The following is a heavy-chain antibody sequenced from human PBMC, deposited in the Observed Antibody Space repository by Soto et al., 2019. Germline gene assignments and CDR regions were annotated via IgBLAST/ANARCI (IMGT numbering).Heavy chain of an antibody. J-gene: IGHJ5*02. V-gene: IGHV3-23*01. CDR2: IRTTGNS. CDR1: GFTFSTYA. D-gene: IGHD2-8*01. CDR3: AKSPETYCTNGVCAWFDP. Sequence: GGSLRLSCAASGFTFSTYAMSWVRQVPGEGLEWVSTIRTTGNSYYADSVKGRFTISKNTLYLQMNSLRAEDTAVYYCAKSPETYCTNGVCAWFDPWGLGTRVTVSS.